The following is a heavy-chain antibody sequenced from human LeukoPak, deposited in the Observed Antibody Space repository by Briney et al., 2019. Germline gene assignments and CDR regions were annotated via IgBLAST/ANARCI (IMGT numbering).Heavy chain of an antibody. CDR2: ISSSSSYI. V-gene: IGHV3-21*01. J-gene: IGHJ4*02. CDR1: GFTFSSYS. D-gene: IGHD3-22*01. CDR3: ARDRDMYYYDSSGYYY. Sequence: PGGSLRLSCAASGFTFSSYSMNWVRQAPGKGLEWVSSISSSSSYIYYADSVKGRFTISRDNAKNSLYLQMNSLRAEDTAVYYCARDRDMYYYDSSGYYYWGQGTLVTVSS.